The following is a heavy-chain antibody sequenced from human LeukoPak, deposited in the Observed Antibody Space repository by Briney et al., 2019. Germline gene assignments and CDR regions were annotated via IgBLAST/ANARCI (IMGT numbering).Heavy chain of an antibody. J-gene: IGHJ4*02. CDR2: ISGSGGST. CDR1: GFTFAGYA. V-gene: IGHV3-23*01. D-gene: IGHD3-10*01. CDR3: AKDQGYGSGSQRGAFDY. Sequence: AGGSLRLSCAASGFTFAGYAMSWVRQAPGKGLEWVSGISGSGGSTYYADSVKGRFTISRDNSKNTLYLQMNSLRAEDTAVYYCAKDQGYGSGSQRGAFDYWGQGTLVTVSS.